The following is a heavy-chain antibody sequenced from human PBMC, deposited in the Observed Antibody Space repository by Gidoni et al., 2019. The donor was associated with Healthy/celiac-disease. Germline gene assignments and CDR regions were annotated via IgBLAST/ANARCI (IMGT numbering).Heavy chain of an antibody. CDR3: ARVRTWFDP. V-gene: IGHV4-59*01. Sequence: QAQLQESGPGLVKPSETLSLTCTVSGGSISSYYWSWIRQPPGKGLEWIGHFYDSGSTNYNPSLKSRVTISVDTSKNQFSLKLSSVTAADTAVYYCARVRTWFDPWGQGTLVTVSS. J-gene: IGHJ5*02. CDR1: GGSISSYY. CDR2: FYDSGST.